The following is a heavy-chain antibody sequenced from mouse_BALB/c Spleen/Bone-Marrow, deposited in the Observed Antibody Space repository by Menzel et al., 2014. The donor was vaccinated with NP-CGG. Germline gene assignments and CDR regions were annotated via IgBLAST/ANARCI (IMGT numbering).Heavy chain of an antibody. V-gene: IGHV1S130*01. CDR2: IHPNSGNT. J-gene: IGHJ2*01. CDR1: GYTFTSSW. CDR3: ARHYRYAYFFDY. Sequence: QVQLQQSGSVLVRPGASVKLSCKASGYTFTSSWMHWAKQRPGQGLEWIGGIHPNSGNTNYNEKFKGKATLTVDTSSSTAYVDLRSLTSEDSAVYYCARHYRYAYFFDYWGQGTTLTVSS. D-gene: IGHD2-14*01.